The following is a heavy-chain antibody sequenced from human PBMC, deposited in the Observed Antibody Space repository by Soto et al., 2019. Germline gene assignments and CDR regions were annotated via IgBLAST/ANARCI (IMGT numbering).Heavy chain of an antibody. Sequence: ASVKVSCKASGGTFSSYAISWVRQAPGQGLEWMGGIIPIFGTANYAQKFQGRVTITADESTSTAYMELSSLRSEDTAVYYCARVLDVDTAMVPYYYYGMDVWGQGTTVTSP. CDR3: ARVLDVDTAMVPYYYYGMDV. CDR2: IIPIFGTA. J-gene: IGHJ6*02. V-gene: IGHV1-69*13. D-gene: IGHD5-18*01. CDR1: GGTFSSYA.